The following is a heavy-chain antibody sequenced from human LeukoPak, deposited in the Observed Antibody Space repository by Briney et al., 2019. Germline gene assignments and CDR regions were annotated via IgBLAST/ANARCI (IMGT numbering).Heavy chain of an antibody. J-gene: IGHJ4*02. CDR3: AREATLRYYYDSSGYYRGYFDY. V-gene: IGHV3-48*04. Sequence: GSLRLSCAASGFTFSSYGMNWVRQAPGKGLEWVSCISSSSSTIYYADSVKGRFTISRDNAKNSLYLQMNSLRAEDTAVYYCAREATLRYYYDSSGYYRGYFDYWGQGTLVTVSS. D-gene: IGHD3-22*01. CDR2: ISSSSSTI. CDR1: GFTFSSYG.